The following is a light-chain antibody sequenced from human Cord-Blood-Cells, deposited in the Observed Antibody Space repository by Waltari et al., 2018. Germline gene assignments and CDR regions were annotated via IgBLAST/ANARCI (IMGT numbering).Light chain of an antibody. CDR3: CSYAGSSTYVV. CDR2: EGS. Sequence: QSALTQPASVSGSPGQSITISCTGTSSAVGSYNLFSWYQQHPGKAPKRMIYEGSKRPSGVSNRFSGSKSGNMASLTISGLQAEDEADYYCCSYAGSSTYVVFGGGTKLTVL. V-gene: IGLV2-23*01. CDR1: SSAVGSYNL. J-gene: IGLJ2*01.